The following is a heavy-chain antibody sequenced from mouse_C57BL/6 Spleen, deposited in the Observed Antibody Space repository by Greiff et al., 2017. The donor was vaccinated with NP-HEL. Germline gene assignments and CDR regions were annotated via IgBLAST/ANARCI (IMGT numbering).Heavy chain of an antibody. J-gene: IGHJ2*01. CDR1: GFTFSSYG. CDR3: AKLGQGFFDY. D-gene: IGHD3-3*01. Sequence: EVQLVESGGDLVKPGGSLKLSCAASGFTFSSYGMSWVRQTPDKRLEWVATISSGGSYTYYPDSVKGRFTISRDNAKNTLYLQMSSLKSEDTAMYYCAKLGQGFFDYWGQGTTLTVSS. CDR2: ISSGGSYT. V-gene: IGHV5-6*01.